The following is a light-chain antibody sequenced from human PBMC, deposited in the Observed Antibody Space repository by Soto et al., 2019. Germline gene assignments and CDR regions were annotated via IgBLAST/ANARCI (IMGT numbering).Light chain of an antibody. CDR1: QSVSNN. CDR3: LQYDDWHRT. Sequence: EIVMTQSPAILSVSPGXRATLSCRAGQSVSNNLAWYQQKPGRTPRLVIYGASNRATGVPARFSGSGSGTDFTLTISSLQSEDFAVYYCLQYDDWHRTFGQGTKVDIK. J-gene: IGKJ1*01. V-gene: IGKV3-15*01. CDR2: GAS.